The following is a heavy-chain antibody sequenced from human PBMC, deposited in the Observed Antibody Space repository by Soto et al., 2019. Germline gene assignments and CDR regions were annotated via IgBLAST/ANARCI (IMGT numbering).Heavy chain of an antibody. CDR2: ISYDENNK. CDR3: ARPYYYDSSGLNAADY. Sequence: PGGSLRLSCAASGFTFSNFGMHWVRQAPGKGLEWVAVISYDENNKYYADSVKGRFTISRDNAKNTLYLQMNSLRAKDTALYYCARPYYYDSSGLNAADYWGQGTLVTVSS. D-gene: IGHD3-22*01. V-gene: IGHV3-30*03. J-gene: IGHJ4*02. CDR1: GFTFSNFG.